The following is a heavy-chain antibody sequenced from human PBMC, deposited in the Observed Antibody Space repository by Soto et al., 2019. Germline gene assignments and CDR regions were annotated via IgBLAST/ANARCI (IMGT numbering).Heavy chain of an antibody. J-gene: IGHJ5*02. CDR2: TYYRSKWYN. CDR3: AREGWISSTSSRDWFDP. V-gene: IGHV6-1*01. Sequence: SQTLSLTCAISGDSVSSNSAAWNWIRQSPSRGLEWLGRTYYRSKWYNDYAVSVKSRITINPDTSKNQFSLQLNSVTPEDTAVYYCAREGWISSTSSRDWFDPWGQGTLVTVSS. CDR1: GDSVSSNSAA. D-gene: IGHD2-2*01.